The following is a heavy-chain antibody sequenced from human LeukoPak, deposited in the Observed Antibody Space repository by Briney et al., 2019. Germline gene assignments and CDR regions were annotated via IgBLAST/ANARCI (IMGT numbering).Heavy chain of an antibody. J-gene: IGHJ6*02. CDR2: INAGNGNT. D-gene: IGHD3-10*01. CDR3: ARVFYYGSGSYYYYYYGMDV. Sequence: ASVKVSCKASGYTFTSYAMLWVRQAPGQRLEWMGWINAGNGNTKYSQKFQGRVTITRDTSASTAYMELSSLRSEDTAVYYCARVFYYGSGSYYYYYYGMDVWGQGTTVTVSS. V-gene: IGHV1-3*01. CDR1: GYTFTSYA.